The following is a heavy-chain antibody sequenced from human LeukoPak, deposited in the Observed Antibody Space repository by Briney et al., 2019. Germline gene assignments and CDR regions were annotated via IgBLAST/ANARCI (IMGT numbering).Heavy chain of an antibody. CDR1: GSTPSNYA. D-gene: IGHD2-21*01. Sequence: PGGSLRLSCAASGSTPSNYAISWVRPAPGEGLGWVSAICADGGDTYHTDSVKGRFTISRDNSKNTLFLQMNSLRGEDTAVYYCASHLPYCGRDSCSFFDSWAREPWSPSPQ. J-gene: IGHJ4*02. V-gene: IGHV3-23*01. CDR2: ICADGGDT. CDR3: ASHLPYCGRDSCSFFDS.